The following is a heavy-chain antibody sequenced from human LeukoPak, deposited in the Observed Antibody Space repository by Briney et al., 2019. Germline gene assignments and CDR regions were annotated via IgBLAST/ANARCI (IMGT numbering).Heavy chain of an antibody. J-gene: IGHJ3*02. D-gene: IGHD3-16*01. CDR3: AKDDWGVKGAFDI. Sequence: QPGGSLRLSCAASGFTFSSYGMHWVRQAPGKGLEWVAFIRYDGSNKYYADSVKGRFTISRDNSKNTLYLQMNSLRAEDTAVYYCAKDDWGVKGAFDIWGQGTMVTVSS. V-gene: IGHV3-30*02. CDR2: IRYDGSNK. CDR1: GFTFSSYG.